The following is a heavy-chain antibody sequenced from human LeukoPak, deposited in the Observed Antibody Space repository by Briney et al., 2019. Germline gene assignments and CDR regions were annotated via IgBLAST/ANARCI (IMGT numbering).Heavy chain of an antibody. CDR3: VRDNPRCCGVVPVNIDDF. D-gene: IGHD2-15*01. V-gene: IGHV3-30*03. J-gene: IGHJ4*02. Sequence: GGSLRLSCAASGFTFSSYGMHWVRQAPGKGLEWVAVISYDGSNKYYADSVKGRFTISRDNSKNTLYLQMHSLRAEDTAVYYCVRDNPRCCGVVPVNIDDFWGQGTLVTVSS. CDR2: ISYDGSNK. CDR1: GFTFSSYG.